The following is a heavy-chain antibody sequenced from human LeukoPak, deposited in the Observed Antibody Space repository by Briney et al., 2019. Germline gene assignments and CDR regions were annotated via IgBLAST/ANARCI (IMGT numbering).Heavy chain of an antibody. CDR1: GGSIGSGGYY. J-gene: IGHJ3*02. CDR2: IYYSGST. Sequence: PSETLSLTCTVSGGSIGSGGYYWSWIRQHPGKGLEWIGYIYYSGSTYYNPSLKSRVTISVDTSKNQFSLKLSSVTAADTAVYYCASSKRYYDSSGYYKAAFDIWGQGTMVTVSS. CDR3: ASSKRYYDSSGYYKAAFDI. D-gene: IGHD3-22*01. V-gene: IGHV4-31*03.